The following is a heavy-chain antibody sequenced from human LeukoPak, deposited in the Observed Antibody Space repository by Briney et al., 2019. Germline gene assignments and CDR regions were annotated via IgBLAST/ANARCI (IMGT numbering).Heavy chain of an antibody. V-gene: IGHV4-59*01. CDR2: IYYSGST. Sequence: PSETLSLTCPVSGGSISSYYWSWIRQPPGKGLEWIGYIYYSGSTNYNPSLKSRVTISVDTSKNQFSLKLSSVTAADAAVYYCARGGGNNWTVDFDYWGQGTLVTVSS. CDR3: ARGGGNNWTVDFDY. D-gene: IGHD1-20*01. J-gene: IGHJ4*02. CDR1: GGSISSYY.